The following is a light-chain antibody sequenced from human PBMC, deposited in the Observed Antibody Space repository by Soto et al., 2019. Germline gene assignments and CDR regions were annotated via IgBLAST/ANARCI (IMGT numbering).Light chain of an antibody. CDR2: EVS. CDR3: SSYTSINPYV. V-gene: IGLV2-14*01. J-gene: IGLJ1*01. Sequence: QSALTQPASVSGSPGQSITISCTGTSSDVGGYKYVSWYQQQSGKAPKLMIYEVSNRPSGISNRFSGSKSGNTASLTISGLQHEDEADYYCSSYTSINPYVFGSGTKLTVL. CDR1: SSDVGGYKY.